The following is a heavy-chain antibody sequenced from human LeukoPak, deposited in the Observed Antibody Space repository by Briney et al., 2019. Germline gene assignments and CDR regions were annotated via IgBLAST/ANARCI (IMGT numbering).Heavy chain of an antibody. J-gene: IGHJ4*02. V-gene: IGHV4-38-2*01. CDR2: MYHSGST. D-gene: IGHD3-22*01. CDR3: ARIFTDSSDYYSEY. CDR1: GYSISSGYY. Sequence: PSETLSLTCAVSGYSISSGYYWGWVRPPPGRGLEWIGSMYHSGSTYYNPSLNSRVTISVDTSKNQLSLKLYSVTAADTAVYYCARIFTDSSDYYSEYWGQGALVTVSS.